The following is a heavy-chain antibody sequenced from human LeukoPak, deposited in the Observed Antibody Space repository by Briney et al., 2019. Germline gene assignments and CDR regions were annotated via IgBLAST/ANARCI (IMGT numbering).Heavy chain of an antibody. Sequence: PGGSLRLSCAASGFTFSNVWMTWVRQAPGKGLEWIGHIKSKTDGGTIDYAAPVKGRFITTRDDSKNTLYLQMNSLKTEDTAVYYCATEGGSSWYSDVFDMWGQGTMVTVCS. J-gene: IGHJ3*02. CDR1: GFTFSNVW. V-gene: IGHV3-15*01. CDR2: IKSKTDGGTI. D-gene: IGHD6-13*01. CDR3: ATEGGSSWYSDVFDM.